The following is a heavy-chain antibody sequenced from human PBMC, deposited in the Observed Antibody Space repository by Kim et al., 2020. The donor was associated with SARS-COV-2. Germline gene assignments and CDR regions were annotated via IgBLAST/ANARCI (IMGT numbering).Heavy chain of an antibody. V-gene: IGHV3-23*01. CDR1: GFTFSSYA. CDR2: ISGSGGST. Sequence: GGSLRLSCAASGFTFSSYAMSWVRQAPGKGLEWVSAISGSGGSTYYADSVKGRFTISRDNSKNTLYLQMNSLRAEDTAVYYCAKGDSSSWYDHYYYYYYMDVWGKGTTVTVSS. CDR3: AKGDSSSWYDHYYYYYYMDV. J-gene: IGHJ6*03. D-gene: IGHD6-13*01.